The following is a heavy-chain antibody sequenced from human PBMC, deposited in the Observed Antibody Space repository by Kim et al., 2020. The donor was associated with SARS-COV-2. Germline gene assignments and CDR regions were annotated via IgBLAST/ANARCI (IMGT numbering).Heavy chain of an antibody. V-gene: IGHV1-69*13. CDR1: GGTFSSYA. J-gene: IGHJ5*02. Sequence: SVKVSCKASGGTFSSYAISWVRQAPGQGLEWMGGIIPIFGTANYAQKFQGRVTITADESTSTAYMELSSLRSEDTAVYYCARDGTAGYSLQFFYTWGQGTLVTVSS. CDR3: ARDGTAGYSLQFFYT. CDR2: IIPIFGTA. D-gene: IGHD3-3*01.